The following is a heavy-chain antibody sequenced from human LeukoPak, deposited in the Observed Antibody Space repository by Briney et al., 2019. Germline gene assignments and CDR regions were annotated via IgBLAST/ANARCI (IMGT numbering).Heavy chain of an antibody. Sequence: SVKLSCKTSGVTFSSYHNSWVRHAPGQGLVWMGGLIPVFCIVNYAQKFQGRVTITADKSTSTAYMELSSLRSEDTAVYYCARVTVAGPGTFDIWGQGTMVTVSS. CDR1: GVTFSSYH. CDR2: LIPVFCIV. J-gene: IGHJ3*02. CDR3: ARVTVAGPGTFDI. V-gene: IGHV1-69*10. D-gene: IGHD6-19*01.